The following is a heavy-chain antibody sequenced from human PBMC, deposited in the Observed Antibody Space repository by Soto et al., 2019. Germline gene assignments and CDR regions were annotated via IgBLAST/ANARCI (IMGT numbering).Heavy chain of an antibody. CDR1: GFSLSTSGMC. J-gene: IGHJ6*02. D-gene: IGHD1-26*01. Sequence: SGPTLVNPTQTLTLTCTCSGFSLSTSGMCVSWIRQPPGKALEWLAVIEWDDDKYYSTSLKTRLTISKDTSKNLVVLTMTNMDPVDTATYYCARIPSTSPWEYGMDVWGQGTTVTVSS. V-gene: IGHV2-70*01. CDR3: ARIPSTSPWEYGMDV. CDR2: IEWDDDK.